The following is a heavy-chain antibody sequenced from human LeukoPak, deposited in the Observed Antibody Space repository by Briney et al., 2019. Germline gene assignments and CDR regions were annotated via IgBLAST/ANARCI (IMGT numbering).Heavy chain of an antibody. J-gene: IGHJ4*02. D-gene: IGHD6-19*01. CDR2: IYYSGST. CDR3: ARGPVADPFDY. V-gene: IGHV4-59*01. CDR1: GGSISSYY. Sequence: PSETLSLTCTVSGGSISSYYRSWIRQPPGKGLEWIGYIYYSGSTNYNPSLKSRVTISVDTSKNQFSLKLSSVTAADTAVYYCARGPVADPFDYWGQGTLVTVSS.